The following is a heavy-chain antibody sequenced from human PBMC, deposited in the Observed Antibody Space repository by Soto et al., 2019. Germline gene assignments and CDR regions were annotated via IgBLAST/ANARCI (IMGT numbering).Heavy chain of an antibody. CDR1: GGTFSSYA. D-gene: IGHD5-12*01. J-gene: IGHJ5*02. V-gene: IGHV1-69*13. Sequence: GASVKVSCKASGGTFSSYAISWVRQAPGQGLEWMGGIIPIFGTANYAQKFQGRVTITADESTSTAYMELSSLRSEDTAVYYCARVVAEGGSGYAYPNWFDPWGQGTLVTVSS. CDR3: ARVVAEGGSGYAYPNWFDP. CDR2: IIPIFGTA.